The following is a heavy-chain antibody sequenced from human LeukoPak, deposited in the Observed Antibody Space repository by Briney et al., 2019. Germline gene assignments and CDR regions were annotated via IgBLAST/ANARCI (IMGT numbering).Heavy chain of an antibody. CDR1: GFTVSSIY. CDR3: ARDYPYYYDSSGYCSFDY. CDR2: IYSGGST. D-gene: IGHD3-22*01. J-gene: IGHJ4*02. V-gene: IGHV3-66*01. Sequence: RGGSLRLSCAASGFTVSSIYMSWVRQAPGKGLEWVSVIYSGGSTYYADSVKGRCTISRDNSKNTLYLQMNSLRAEDTAVYYCARDYPYYYDSSGYCSFDYWGQGTLVTVSS.